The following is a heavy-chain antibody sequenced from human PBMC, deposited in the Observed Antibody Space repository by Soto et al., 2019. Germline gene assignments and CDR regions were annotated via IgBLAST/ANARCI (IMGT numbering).Heavy chain of an antibody. D-gene: IGHD6-19*01. CDR3: VRELGLVY. V-gene: IGHV3-7*03. CDR1: GFTLSNYW. J-gene: IGHJ4*02. Sequence: PGGSLRLSCAASGFTLSNYWMTWVRQAPGKGLEWVANINKDGSQKNYVDSVKGRFTIARDNGQNSLSLHINSLRVEDTAVYYCVRELGLVYWGQGALVTVSS. CDR2: INKDGSQK.